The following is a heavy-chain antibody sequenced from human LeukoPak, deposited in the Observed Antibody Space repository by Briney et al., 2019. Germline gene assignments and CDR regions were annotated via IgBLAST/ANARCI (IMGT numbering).Heavy chain of an antibody. CDR1: GFTFSSYA. CDR3: AKDVGYCSGGSCYLG. CDR2: ISGSGGST. V-gene: IGHV3-23*01. J-gene: IGHJ4*02. D-gene: IGHD2-15*01. Sequence: GGSLRLSCAASGFTFSSYAMSWVRQAPGKGLEWVSAISGSGGSTYYADSVKGRFTISRDNSKNTLYPQMNSLRAEDTAVYYCAKDVGYCSGGSCYLGWGQGTLVTVSS.